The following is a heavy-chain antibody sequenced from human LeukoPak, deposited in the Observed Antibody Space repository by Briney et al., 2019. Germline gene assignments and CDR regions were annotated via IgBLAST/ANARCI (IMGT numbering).Heavy chain of an antibody. CDR1: GGSISSNKDY. CDR3: ARGRPYYDALTSRFTIGWVDY. J-gene: IGHJ4*02. V-gene: IGHV4-30-4*01. CDR2: IYYSGTT. Sequence: PSETLSLTCTVSGGSISSNKDYWSWLRQPPGKGLEWIGYIYYSGTTYYIPSLKSRVSISVDTSKNQFSLNLSSVTAEDTAVYYCARGRPYYDALTSRFTIGWVDYWGQGNLVTVSS. D-gene: IGHD3-9*01.